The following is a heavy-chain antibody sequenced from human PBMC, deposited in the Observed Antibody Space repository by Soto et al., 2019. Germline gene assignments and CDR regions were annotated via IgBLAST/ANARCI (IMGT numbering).Heavy chain of an antibody. Sequence: PSDTLSLTCNVSGGSISSSSYYWGWIRQPPGKGLEWIGSIYYSGSTYYNPSLKSRVTISVDTSKNQFSLKLSSVTAADTAVYYCARRFLDSGGTTGYYGMDVWGQGTTVTVSS. J-gene: IGHJ6*02. D-gene: IGHD1-7*01. CDR2: IYYSGST. V-gene: IGHV4-39*01. CDR3: ARRFLDSGGTTGYYGMDV. CDR1: GGSISSSSYY.